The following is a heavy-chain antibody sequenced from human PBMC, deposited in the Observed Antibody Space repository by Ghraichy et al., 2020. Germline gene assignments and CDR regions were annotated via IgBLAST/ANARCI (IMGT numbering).Heavy chain of an antibody. CDR1: GFTFNAFG. Sequence: LSLTCVASGFTFNAFGMHWVRQAPGKGLEWVSFIRCDGSNTYYGASANCRYTVSRDNSKNMLYLQINIMRPEDTAVYYGAKESCSTTNCLSYYYYAMDVWGQGTAVTVSS. D-gene: IGHD2-2*01. V-gene: IGHV3-30*02. J-gene: IGHJ6*02. CDR2: IRCDGSNT. CDR3: AKESCSTTNCLSYYYYAMDV.